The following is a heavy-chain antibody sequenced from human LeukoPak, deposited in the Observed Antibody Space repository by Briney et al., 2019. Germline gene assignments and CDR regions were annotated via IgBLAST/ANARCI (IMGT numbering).Heavy chain of an antibody. D-gene: IGHD3-22*01. J-gene: IGHJ4*02. CDR3: ARTYYYDSSGYYSPYYFDY. CDR2: IYTSGST. V-gene: IGHV4-61*02. Sequence: SETLSLTCTVSGGSISSGSYYWSWIRQPAGKGLEWIGRIYTSGSTNYNPSLKSRVTISVDTSKNQFSLKLSSVTAADTAVYYCARTYYYDSSGYYSPYYFDYWGQGTLVTVSS. CDR1: GGSISSGSYY.